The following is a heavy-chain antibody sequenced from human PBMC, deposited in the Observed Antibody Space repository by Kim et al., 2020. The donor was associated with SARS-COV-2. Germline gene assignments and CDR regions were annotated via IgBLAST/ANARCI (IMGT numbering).Heavy chain of an antibody. J-gene: IGHJ4*02. D-gene: IGHD6-19*01. Sequence: YYSTSLKTRLTISKDTSKNQVVLTMTNMDPVDTATYYCARAQYSSGLFDYWGQGTLVTVSS. V-gene: IGHV2-70*01. CDR3: ARAQYSSGLFDY.